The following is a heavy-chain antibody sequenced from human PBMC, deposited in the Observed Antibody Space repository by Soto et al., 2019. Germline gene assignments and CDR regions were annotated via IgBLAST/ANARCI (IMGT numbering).Heavy chain of an antibody. Sequence: PSETLSLTCTVSGGSVSSGSYYWSWIRQPPGKGLEWIGYIYYSGSTNCNPSLKSRVTISVDTSKNQFSLKLSSVTAADTAVYYCARNNVVVVATLSRVDYYGMDVWGQGTTVTVS. J-gene: IGHJ6*02. CDR1: GGSVSSGSYY. D-gene: IGHD2-15*01. CDR2: IYYSGST. CDR3: ARNNVVVVATLSRVDYYGMDV. V-gene: IGHV4-61*01.